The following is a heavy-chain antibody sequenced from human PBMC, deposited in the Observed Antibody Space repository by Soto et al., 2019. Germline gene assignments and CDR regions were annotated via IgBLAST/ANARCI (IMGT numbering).Heavy chain of an antibody. CDR3: ALRSMAVVPEY. V-gene: IGHV4-59*01. Sequence: QVQLQESGPGLVKPSETLSLTCAVSGDSISSYYCMWIRQPPGEGLESIGYLYYGRSANYNPSLMSRVTLSVDTSTNQCSLTLSSMTAADTAVYYCALRSMAVVPEYWGQRTLVTVSS. J-gene: IGHJ4*02. CDR1: GDSISSYY. D-gene: IGHD3-22*01. CDR2: LYYGRSA.